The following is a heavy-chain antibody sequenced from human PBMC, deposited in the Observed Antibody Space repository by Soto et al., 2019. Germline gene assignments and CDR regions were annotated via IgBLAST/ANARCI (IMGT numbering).Heavy chain of an antibody. J-gene: IGHJ6*03. CDR3: ARTGKEYYLLFYRYYYYFKDF. CDR2: IYYSGST. Sequence: SETLSLTCTVSGGSISSGGYYWSWIRQHPGKGLEWIGYIYYSGSTYYNPSLKSRVTISVDTSKNQFSLKLSSVTAADTAVYYCARTGKEYYLLFYRYYYYFKDFCGKGTSVTGS. CDR1: GGSISSGGYY. D-gene: IGHD3-3*01. V-gene: IGHV4-31*03.